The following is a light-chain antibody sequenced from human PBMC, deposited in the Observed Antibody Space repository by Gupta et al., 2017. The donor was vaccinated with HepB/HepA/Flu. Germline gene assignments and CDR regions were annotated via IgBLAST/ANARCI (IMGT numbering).Light chain of an antibody. J-gene: IGKJ2*04. CDR1: QSLVYRNGNTY. CDR3: MQATQRRS. CDR2: QIS. V-gene: IGKV2-24*01. Sequence: DVVLTQTPLSSPVTLGQPASISCRSSQSLVYRNGNTYLNWLQQRPGQPPRPLIYQISNRFSGVPDRFRCSGAGTDFTLKISSVEAEDVGIYYCMQATQRRSFGQGTKLEIK.